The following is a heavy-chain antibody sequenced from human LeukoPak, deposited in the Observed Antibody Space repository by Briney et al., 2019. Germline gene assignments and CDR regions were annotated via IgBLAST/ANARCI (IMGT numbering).Heavy chain of an antibody. D-gene: IGHD1-26*01. Sequence: ASVKVSCKASGYTFTGYYMHWVRQAPGQGLEWVGWINPKSGATDFAQKFQGRITLTRDTSITTAHMEMNRLTSDDTAVYFCTIDEWELPGYWGQGTRVTVAT. CDR1: GYTFTGYY. CDR3: TIDEWELPGY. CDR2: INPKSGAT. V-gene: IGHV1-2*02. J-gene: IGHJ4*02.